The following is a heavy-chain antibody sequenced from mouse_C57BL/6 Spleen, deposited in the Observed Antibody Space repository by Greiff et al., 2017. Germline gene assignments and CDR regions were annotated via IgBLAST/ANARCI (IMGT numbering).Heavy chain of an antibody. D-gene: IGHD2-1*01. CDR2: IYPGSGHT. CDR1: SYSFTRYT. CDR3: ARAGNYPTYFDY. V-gene: IGHV1-66*01. Sequence: QVQLQQSGHELVKPGASVKISCKASSYSFTRYTKHWVKQRPDPGLEWIGWIYPGSGHTKYNEEFKGMATLTADTSSSTAYMQLSSLTSEDSAVYYCARAGNYPTYFDYWGKGTTLTVSS. J-gene: IGHJ2*01.